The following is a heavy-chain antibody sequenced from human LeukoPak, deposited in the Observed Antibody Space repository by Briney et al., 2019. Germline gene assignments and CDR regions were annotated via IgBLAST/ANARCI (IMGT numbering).Heavy chain of an antibody. D-gene: IGHD3-10*01. J-gene: IGHJ3*01. V-gene: IGHV1-2*02. CDR1: GYTFTGYH. CDR2: MNPYSGGA. Sequence: VKVCCKASGYTFTGYHMHSVRQAPDHGVGGMGWMNPYSGGANYAQKLPGRLTMTRDTSINTAYMEPSRLASDDTAVYYCASGREYSGSGSHDDAFDVRGQGTMVTVSS. CDR3: ASGREYSGSGSHDDAFDV.